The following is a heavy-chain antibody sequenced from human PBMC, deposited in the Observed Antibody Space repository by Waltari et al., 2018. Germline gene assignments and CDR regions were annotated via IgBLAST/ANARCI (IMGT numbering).Heavy chain of an antibody. J-gene: IGHJ5*02. V-gene: IGHV1-3*01. CDR3: ARAVGGYCSSTSCYAGNWFDP. D-gene: IGHD2-2*01. CDR2: INAGNGNT. Sequence: QVQLVQSGAVVKKPGASVKVSCKASGYTLTSYAMHWVRQAPGQRLEWMGWINAGNGNTKYSQRFQSRVTITRDTSASTAYMELSSLRSEDTAVYYCARAVGGYCSSTSCYAGNWFDPWGQGTLVTVSS. CDR1: GYTLTSYA.